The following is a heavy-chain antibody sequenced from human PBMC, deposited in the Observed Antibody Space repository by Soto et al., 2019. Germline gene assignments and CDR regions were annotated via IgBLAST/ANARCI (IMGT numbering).Heavy chain of an antibody. Sequence: GGSLRLSCAASGFTFSSYGMHWVRQAPGKGLEWVAVIWYDGSNKYYADSVKGRFTISRDNSKNTLYLQMNSLRAEDTAVYYCAREGYCSGGSCYLPDYWGQGTLVTVS. CDR3: AREGYCSGGSCYLPDY. D-gene: IGHD2-15*01. V-gene: IGHV3-33*01. J-gene: IGHJ4*02. CDR2: IWYDGSNK. CDR1: GFTFSSYG.